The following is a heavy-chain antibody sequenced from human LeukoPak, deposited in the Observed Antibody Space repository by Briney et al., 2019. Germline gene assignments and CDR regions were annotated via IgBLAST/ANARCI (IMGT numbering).Heavy chain of an antibody. CDR1: GGSISSYY. V-gene: IGHV4-59*01. J-gene: IGHJ3*02. CDR3: ARSRSGYSYDHAAFDI. CDR2: IDYRGST. Sequence: SETLSLTCTVSGGSISSYYWSWIRQPPGTGLEWIAYIDYRGSTTYNPSLKSRVTISVDTSRNQFSLKLSSVTAADTAVYYCARSRSGYSYDHAAFDIWGQGTMVTVSS. D-gene: IGHD5-18*01.